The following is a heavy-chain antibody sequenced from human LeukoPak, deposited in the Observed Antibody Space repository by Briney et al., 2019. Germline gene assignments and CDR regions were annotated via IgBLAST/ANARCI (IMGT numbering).Heavy chain of an antibody. V-gene: IGHV1-69*04. D-gene: IGHD1-26*01. CDR2: IIPILGIA. Sequence: SVKVSCKASGGTFSSYAISWVRQAPGQGLEWMGRIIPILGIANYAQKFQGRVTITADKSTSTAYMELSSLRSEDAAVYYCARDTSGSYSAYWGQGTLVTVSS. CDR3: ARDTSGSYSAY. J-gene: IGHJ4*02. CDR1: GGTFSSYA.